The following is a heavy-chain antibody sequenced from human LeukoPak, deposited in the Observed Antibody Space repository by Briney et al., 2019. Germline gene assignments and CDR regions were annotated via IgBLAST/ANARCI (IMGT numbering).Heavy chain of an antibody. CDR3: ARDHSGTQDY. D-gene: IGHD1-1*01. V-gene: IGHV3-33*01. CDR2: IWDDGSKE. CDR1: GFNFSNFG. Sequence: PGGSLRLSCAASGFNFSNFGMHWVGQAPGKGLEGVAVIWDDGSKEYYADSVKGRFTIFRDNRRNTLYLQMNSLRAEDTAVYSCARDHSGTQDYWGQGTLVTVSS. J-gene: IGHJ4*02.